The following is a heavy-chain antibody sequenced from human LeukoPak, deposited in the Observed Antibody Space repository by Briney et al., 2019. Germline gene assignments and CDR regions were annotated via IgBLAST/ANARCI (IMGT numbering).Heavy chain of an antibody. CDR2: IYHSGST. CDR3: ARGLSRSFAFDI. Sequence: PSETLSLTCAVSGYSISSGYWWSWVRQPPGKGLQWIGEIYHSGSTNYNPSLKSRVTISVDKSKNQFSLKLSSVTAADTAVYYCARGLSRSFAFDIWGQGTMVTVSS. CDR1: GYSISSGYW. J-gene: IGHJ3*02. V-gene: IGHV4-4*02. D-gene: IGHD2-2*01.